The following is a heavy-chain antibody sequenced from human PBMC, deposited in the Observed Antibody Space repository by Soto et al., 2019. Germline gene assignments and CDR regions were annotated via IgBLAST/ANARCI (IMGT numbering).Heavy chain of an antibody. CDR2: IYSGGST. Sequence: GGSLRLSCAASGFTFSFYAMHWVRQAPGKGLEWVAVIYSGGSTYYADSVKGRFTISRDNSKNTLYLQMNSLRAEDTAVYYCARGSGGSYSLYYYYGMDVWGQGTTVTVSS. CDR1: GFTFSFYA. J-gene: IGHJ6*02. CDR3: ARGSGGSYSLYYYYGMDV. D-gene: IGHD2-15*01. V-gene: IGHV3-53*01.